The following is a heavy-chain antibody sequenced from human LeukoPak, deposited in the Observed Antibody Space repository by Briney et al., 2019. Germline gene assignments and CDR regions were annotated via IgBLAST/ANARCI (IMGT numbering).Heavy chain of an antibody. D-gene: IGHD6-13*01. V-gene: IGHV4-61*08. CDR1: GGSISSAGYY. CDR2: IYYSGST. Sequence: ASETLSLTCTVSGGSISSAGYYWNWIRQHPGRGLEWIGYIYYSGSTKYNPSLKSRVTISVDTSKNQFSLKLSSVTTADTAVYYCARVGGGQQLVASPLYYFDYWGQGTLVTVSS. J-gene: IGHJ4*02. CDR3: ARVGGGQQLVASPLYYFDY.